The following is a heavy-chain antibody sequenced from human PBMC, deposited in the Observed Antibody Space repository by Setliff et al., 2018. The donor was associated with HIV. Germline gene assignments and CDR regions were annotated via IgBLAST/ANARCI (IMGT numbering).Heavy chain of an antibody. D-gene: IGHD2-15*01. CDR3: TTDVVVAAHDAFDI. J-gene: IGHJ3*02. Sequence: GGSLRLSCAASGFTFSNAWMSWVRQAPGKGLEWVGRIKSKTDGGTTDYAALVKGRFTISRDDSKNTLYLQMNSLKTVDTAVYYCTTDVVVAAHDAFDIWGQGTMVTVSS. CDR2: IKSKTDGGTT. CDR1: GFTFSNAW. V-gene: IGHV3-15*01.